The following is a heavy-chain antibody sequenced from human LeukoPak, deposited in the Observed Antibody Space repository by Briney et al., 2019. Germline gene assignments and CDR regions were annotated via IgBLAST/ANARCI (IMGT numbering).Heavy chain of an antibody. Sequence: GGSLRLSCAASGFTFSSYAMGWVRQAPGKGLEWISGISDSGYSTYYADSVKGRFTISRDNSKNTLYLQMNSLRAEDTAVYYCAKEQSSGWYWGQGTLVTVSS. CDR3: AKEQSSGWY. CDR2: ISDSGYST. V-gene: IGHV3-23*01. J-gene: IGHJ4*02. D-gene: IGHD6-19*01. CDR1: GFTFSSYA.